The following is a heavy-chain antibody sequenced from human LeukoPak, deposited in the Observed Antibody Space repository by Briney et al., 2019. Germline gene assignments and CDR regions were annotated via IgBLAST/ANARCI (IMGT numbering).Heavy chain of an antibody. J-gene: IGHJ4*02. CDR1: GFTFSTYD. CDR2: IKQDGSEK. Sequence: GGSLRLSCAASGFTFSTYDIHWVRQAPGKGLEWVANIKQDGSEKYCVDSVKGRFTISRDNAKNSLYLQMNSLRAEDTAVYYCARDFKGSSSWYGSLFPTKYTPDYWGQGTLVTVSS. D-gene: IGHD6-13*01. V-gene: IGHV3-7*01. CDR3: ARDFKGSSSWYGSLFPTKYTPDY.